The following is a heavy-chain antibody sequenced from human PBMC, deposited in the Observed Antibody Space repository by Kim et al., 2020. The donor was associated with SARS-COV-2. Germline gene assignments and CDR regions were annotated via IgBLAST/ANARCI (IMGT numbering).Heavy chain of an antibody. CDR3: ARHRVDSSGRWLLDI. J-gene: IGHJ3*02. D-gene: IGHD3-22*01. Sequence: PSFQGHVTISADKSVSTAYLQWSSLKASDTAMYYCARHRVDSSGRWLLDIWGQGTMVTVSS. V-gene: IGHV5-10-1*01.